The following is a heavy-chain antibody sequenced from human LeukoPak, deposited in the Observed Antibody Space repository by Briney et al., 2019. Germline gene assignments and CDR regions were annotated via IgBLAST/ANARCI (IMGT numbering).Heavy chain of an antibody. V-gene: IGHV4-31*03. Sequence: PSETLSLTCSVSGDSISSSTYYWGWIRHHPGKGLEWIGHIFYSGSTYYNPSLKSRISISVDTSKNQFSLKLGSVTAADTAVYYCARVSSNGYYDVGYFFDYWGQGTLVTVSS. CDR2: IFYSGST. CDR1: GDSISSSTYY. D-gene: IGHD3-22*01. CDR3: ARVSSNGYYDVGYFFDY. J-gene: IGHJ4*02.